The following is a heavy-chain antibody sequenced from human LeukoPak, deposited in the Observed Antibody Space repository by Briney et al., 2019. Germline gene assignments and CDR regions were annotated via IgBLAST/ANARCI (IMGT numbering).Heavy chain of an antibody. CDR3: ARGDSSDWQYFFDY. Sequence: PSETLSLTCTVSGGSISSYYWSWIRQPPGKGLEWIGYMPYSGHTNFNPSLKGRVTISLDTSKNKFSLKLSSVTAADTAVYYCARGDSSDWQYFFDYWGQGTLVTVS. CDR1: GGSISSYY. V-gene: IGHV4-59*01. CDR2: MPYSGHT. J-gene: IGHJ4*02. D-gene: IGHD6-19*01.